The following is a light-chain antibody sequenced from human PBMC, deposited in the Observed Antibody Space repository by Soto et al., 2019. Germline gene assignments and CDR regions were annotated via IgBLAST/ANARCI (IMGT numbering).Light chain of an antibody. CDR1: QDIRQY. CDR3: QQYENLPMT. V-gene: IGKV1-33*01. J-gene: IGKJ5*01. Sequence: DLQMTQSPSSLSASVGDRVTITCQASQDIRQYLNWYHQKPGKAPKLLIYDASTLETGVTSRFRGSGSGTDFTFTISGLQPEDIGTYYCQQYENLPMTFGQGTRLE. CDR2: DAS.